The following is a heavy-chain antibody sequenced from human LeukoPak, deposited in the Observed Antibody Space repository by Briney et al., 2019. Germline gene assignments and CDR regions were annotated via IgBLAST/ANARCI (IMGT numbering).Heavy chain of an antibody. CDR1: GFTSSSYW. Sequence: GGSLRLSCAASGFTSSSYWMSWVRQAPGKGLEWVANIKQDGSEKYYVDSVKGRFTISRDNAKNSLYLRMNSLRAEDTAVYYCARDTITFGGVIVIGDYFDYWGQGTLVTVSS. D-gene: IGHD3-16*02. CDR2: IKQDGSEK. J-gene: IGHJ4*02. V-gene: IGHV3-7*03. CDR3: ARDTITFGGVIVIGDYFDY.